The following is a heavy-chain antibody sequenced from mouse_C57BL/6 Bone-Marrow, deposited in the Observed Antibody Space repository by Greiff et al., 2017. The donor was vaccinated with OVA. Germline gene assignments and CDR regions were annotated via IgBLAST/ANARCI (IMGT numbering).Heavy chain of an antibody. V-gene: IGHV1-76*01. CDR1: GFTFTDYY. Sequence: VKLMESGAELVRPGASVKLSCKASGFTFTDYYINWVKQRPGQGLEWIARIYPGSGNTYYNEKFKGKDTLTVEKSSCTAYMQLSSLTSEDSAVYFCARGGAMDYWGQGTSVTVSS. J-gene: IGHJ4*01. CDR2: IYPGSGNT. CDR3: ARGGAMDY.